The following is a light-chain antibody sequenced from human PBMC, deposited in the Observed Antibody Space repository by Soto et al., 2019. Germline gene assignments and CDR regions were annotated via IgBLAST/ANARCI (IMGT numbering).Light chain of an antibody. CDR3: AAWDDSLSGVV. CDR1: SSTVGSNY. V-gene: IGLV1-47*01. J-gene: IGLJ2*01. Sequence: QSVLTQPPSASGTPGQRVTISCSGGSSTVGSNYVYWYQQLPGTAPQLLIYRNNQRPSGVPDRFSGSKSGTSASLAISGLRSEDEADYYCAAWDDSLSGVVFGGGTKLTVL. CDR2: RNN.